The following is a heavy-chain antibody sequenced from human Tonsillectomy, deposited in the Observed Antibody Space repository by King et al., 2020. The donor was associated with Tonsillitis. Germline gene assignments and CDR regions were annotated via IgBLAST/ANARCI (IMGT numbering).Heavy chain of an antibody. CDR1: GFTFSDYY. V-gene: IGHV3-11*05. D-gene: IGHD2/OR15-2a*01. Sequence: VQLVESGGGFVTPGGSLRLSCAASGFTFSDYYMSWIRQAPGKGLEGVSYISSSSSYTNYADSVKGRFTISRDNAKNSLYLQMNSLRAEDTAVYYCARAGTTSYYYYMDVWGKGTTVTVSS. CDR2: ISSSSSYT. CDR3: ARAGTTSYYYYMDV. J-gene: IGHJ6*03.